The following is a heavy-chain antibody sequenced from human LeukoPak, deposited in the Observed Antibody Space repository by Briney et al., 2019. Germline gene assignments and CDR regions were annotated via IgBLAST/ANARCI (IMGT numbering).Heavy chain of an antibody. CDR2: IYYSGST. V-gene: IGHV4-59*12. Sequence: SETLSLTCTVSGGSISTYYWSWIRQPPGKGLEWIGYIYYSGSTNYNPSLKSRVTISVDTSKNQFSLKLSSVTAADTAVYYCARDSWAGRFDYWGQGTLVTVSS. D-gene: IGHD6-19*01. CDR3: ARDSWAGRFDY. CDR1: GGSISTYY. J-gene: IGHJ4*02.